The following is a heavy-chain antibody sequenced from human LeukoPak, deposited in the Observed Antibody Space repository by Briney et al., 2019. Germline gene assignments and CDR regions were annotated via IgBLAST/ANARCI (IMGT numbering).Heavy chain of an antibody. Sequence: PSETLSLTCTVSGGSISSYYWSWIRQPAGKGLEWIGHIYTSGSTNYNPSLKSRVTMSVDTSKNQFSLKLSSVTAADTAVYYCARESPYGSGSYYSLYYYMDVWGKGTTVTISS. V-gene: IGHV4-4*07. CDR3: ARESPYGSGSYYSLYYYMDV. J-gene: IGHJ6*03. CDR2: IYTSGST. CDR1: GGSISSYY. D-gene: IGHD3-10*01.